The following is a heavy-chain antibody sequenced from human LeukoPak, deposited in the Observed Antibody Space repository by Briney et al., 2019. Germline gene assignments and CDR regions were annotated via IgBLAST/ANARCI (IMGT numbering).Heavy chain of an antibody. D-gene: IGHD6-13*01. CDR3: ATWAYISTSSNWFDP. CDR2: FYYSGYT. Sequence: SGTLSLTCTVSGDSISSYYWSWIRQPPGRGLEWIGCFYYSGYTNYNPSLKSRLTISIDTSKNQVSLKLSSVTAADTAMYYCATWAYISTSSNWFDPWGQGTLVTVSS. V-gene: IGHV4-59*13. CDR1: GDSISSYY. J-gene: IGHJ5*02.